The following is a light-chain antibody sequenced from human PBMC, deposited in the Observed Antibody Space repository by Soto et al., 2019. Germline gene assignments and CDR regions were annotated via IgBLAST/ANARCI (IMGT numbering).Light chain of an antibody. CDR3: QQRNNWQLT. Sequence: VWTQSPATLSLSPGARAPLSGRASRSISTYLAWYQQKTGQAPRLLIYEALNRATGIPARFSGSGSGTDFTLTIRSLQTEDLAVYYCQQRNNWQLTVGRGNTGEIK. CDR2: EAL. J-gene: IGKJ4*02. V-gene: IGKV3-11*01. CDR1: RSISTY.